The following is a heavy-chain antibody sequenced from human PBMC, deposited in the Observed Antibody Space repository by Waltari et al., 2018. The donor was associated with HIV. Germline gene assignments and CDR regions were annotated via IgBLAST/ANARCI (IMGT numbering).Heavy chain of an antibody. CDR3: ARIGAATGNVHAFDL. Sequence: EVQLVETGGGFIQPGGPVRVPWGVSGVSVSDYFWCWIRQAPGQGLEWVSILYGVDGTYYADTVKGRFTSSRDNSKSTVFLQMNSLRVEDTAMYFCARIGAATGNVHAFDLWGLGTMVNVFS. J-gene: IGHJ3*01. CDR1: GVSVSDYF. CDR2: LYGVDGT. D-gene: IGHD1-1*01. V-gene: IGHV3-53*02.